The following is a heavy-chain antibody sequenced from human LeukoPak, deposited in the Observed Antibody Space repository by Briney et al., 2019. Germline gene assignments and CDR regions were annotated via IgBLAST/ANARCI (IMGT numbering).Heavy chain of an antibody. D-gene: IGHD3-22*01. CDR1: GFTFSNYSM. CDR3: TREVSYHSSGV. CDR2: IFHDGST. Sequence: GSLRLSCAASGFTFSNYSMNWVRQSPGKGLEWIGEIFHDGSTNYNPSLGSRVTMSVDTSKNEFSLKLTSVTAADTAVYYCTREVSYHSSGVWGQGTMVIVSS. V-gene: IGHV4-4*02. J-gene: IGHJ3*01.